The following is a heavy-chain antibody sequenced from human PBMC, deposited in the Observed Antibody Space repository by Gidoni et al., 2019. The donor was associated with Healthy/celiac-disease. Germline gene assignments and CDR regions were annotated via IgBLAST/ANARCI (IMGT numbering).Heavy chain of an antibody. CDR1: GFTFRSYA. D-gene: IGHD6-13*01. J-gene: IGHJ6*02. CDR2: IRGGGGST. Sequence: EVQLLEYGGGWVQPGGCLRLSCAASGFTFRSYAMSWVRQAPGNGLEWVSAIRGGGGSTYYADSVKGRFTISRDNSKNPLYLQMNSLRAEDTAVYYCATIVSRIAAAGGDVWGQGTPVTVSS. V-gene: IGHV3-23*01. CDR3: ATIVSRIAAAGGDV.